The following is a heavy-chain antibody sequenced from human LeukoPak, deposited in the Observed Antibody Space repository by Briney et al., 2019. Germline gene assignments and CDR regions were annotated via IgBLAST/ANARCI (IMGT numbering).Heavy chain of an antibody. CDR2: INPNSGGT. CDR1: GHTFTGYY. J-gene: IGHJ4*02. D-gene: IGHD4/OR15-4a*01. V-gene: IGHV1-2*06. CDR3: ARGHYGGNPYYFDY. Sequence: ASVKVSCKASGHTFTGYYMHWVRQAPGQGLEWMGRINPNSGGTNYAQKFQGRVTMTRDTSISTAYMELSRLRSDDTAVYYCARGHYGGNPYYFDYWGQGTLVTVSS.